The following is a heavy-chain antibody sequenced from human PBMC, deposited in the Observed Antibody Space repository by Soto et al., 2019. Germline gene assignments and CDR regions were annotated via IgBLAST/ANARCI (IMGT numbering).Heavy chain of an antibody. D-gene: IGHD2-21*01. CDR3: ARDPNSPGSDDYYYGMDV. V-gene: IGHV4-4*07. CDR1: GSSISSYY. Sequence: PETLSLASTVPGSSISSYYWSWLRQLAGKGLEWIVRIYTSGSTNYSPALKRRVTMSVDTSKDQSSLKLSSVTATDTAVYYCARDPNSPGSDDYYYGMDVCGKGTTVTVSS. J-gene: IGHJ6*04. CDR2: IYTSGST.